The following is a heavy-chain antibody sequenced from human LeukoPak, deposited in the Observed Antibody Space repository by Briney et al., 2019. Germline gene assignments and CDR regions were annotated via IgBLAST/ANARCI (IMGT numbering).Heavy chain of an antibody. CDR3: ARARNYYDSSGYFNFDY. J-gene: IGHJ4*02. V-gene: IGHV3-7*01. CDR2: IKQDGSEK. D-gene: IGHD3-22*01. CDR1: GFTFSSYG. Sequence: GGSLRLSCAASGFTFSSYGMSWVRQAPGKGLEWVANIKQDGSEKYYVDSVKGRFTISRDNAKNSLYLQMNSLRAEDTAVYYCARARNYYDSSGYFNFDYWGQGTLVTVSS.